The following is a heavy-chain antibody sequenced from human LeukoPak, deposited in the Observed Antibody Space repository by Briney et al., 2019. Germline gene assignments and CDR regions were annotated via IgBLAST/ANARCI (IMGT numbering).Heavy chain of an antibody. CDR1: GGSFSGYY. CDR3: ARGRSGKAAVTGY. V-gene: IGHV4-34*01. D-gene: IGHD6-13*01. J-gene: IGHJ4*02. Sequence: PSETLSLTCAVYGGSFSGYYWSWIRQPPGKGLEWIGEINHSGSTNYNPSFKSRVTISVGTSKNQFSLKLSSVTAADTAVYYCARGRSGKAAVTGYWGQGTLVTVSS. CDR2: INHSGST.